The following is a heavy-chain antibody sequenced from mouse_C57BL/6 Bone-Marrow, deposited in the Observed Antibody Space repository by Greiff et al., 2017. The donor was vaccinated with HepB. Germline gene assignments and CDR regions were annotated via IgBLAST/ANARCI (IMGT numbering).Heavy chain of an antibody. D-gene: IGHD1-1*01. V-gene: IGHV1-55*01. Sequence: QVHVQQSGAELVKPGASVKMSCKASGYTFTSYWITWVKQRPGQGLEWIGDIYPGSGSTNYNEKFKSKATLTVDTSSSTAYMQLSSLTSEDSAVYYCASHYYGSSIWYLDVWGTGTSVTVSS. J-gene: IGHJ1*03. CDR2: IYPGSGST. CDR3: ASHYYGSSIWYLDV. CDR1: GYTFTSYW.